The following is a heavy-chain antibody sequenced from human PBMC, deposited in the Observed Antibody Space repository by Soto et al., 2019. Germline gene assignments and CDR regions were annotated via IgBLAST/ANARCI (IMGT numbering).Heavy chain of an antibody. CDR1: GFTFSSYG. CDR2: ISYDGSNK. D-gene: IGHD3-22*01. CDR3: AKDLGPYDSSGYYPFDY. V-gene: IGHV3-30*18. Sequence: LRLSCAASGFTFSSYGMHWVRQAPGKGLEWVAVISYDGSNKYYADSVKGRFTISRDNSKNTLYLQMNSLRAEDTAVYYCAKDLGPYDSSGYYPFDYWGQGTLVTVSS. J-gene: IGHJ4*02.